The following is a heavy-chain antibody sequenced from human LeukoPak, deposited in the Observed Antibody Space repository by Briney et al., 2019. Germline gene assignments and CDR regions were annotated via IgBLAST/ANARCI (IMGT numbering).Heavy chain of an antibody. CDR2: ISHSGST. J-gene: IGHJ6*04. Sequence: SETLSLTCAVYGGSFSGYYWSWIRRPPGKGLEWIGEISHSGSTNYNPSLKSRVTISVDTSKNQFSLKESSVTAADTAVYYCAGSWDYYGSGSYSYGMDVWGKGTTVTVSS. V-gene: IGHV4-34*01. CDR3: AGSWDYYGSGSYSYGMDV. D-gene: IGHD3-10*01. CDR1: GGSFSGYY.